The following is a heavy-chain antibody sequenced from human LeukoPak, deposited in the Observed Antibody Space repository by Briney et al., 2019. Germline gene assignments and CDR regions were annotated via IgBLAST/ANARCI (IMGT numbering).Heavy chain of an antibody. Sequence: PGGSLRLSCAASGFTFSDYYMSWIRQAPGKGLEWVSYISSSGSTIYYADSVKGRFTISRDNAKNSLYLQMNSLRAEDTAVYYCARRAPPYNDFWSGYLANYYYYYMDVWGKGTTVTVSS. J-gene: IGHJ6*03. CDR3: ARRAPPYNDFWSGYLANYYYYYMDV. D-gene: IGHD3-3*01. V-gene: IGHV3-11*04. CDR1: GFTFSDYY. CDR2: ISSSGSTI.